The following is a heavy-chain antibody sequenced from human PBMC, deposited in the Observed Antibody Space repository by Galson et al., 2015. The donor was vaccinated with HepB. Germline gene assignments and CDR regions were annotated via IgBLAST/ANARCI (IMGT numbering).Heavy chain of an antibody. J-gene: IGHJ4*02. V-gene: IGHV3-21*01. CDR2: ISSSSSYI. CDR1: GFTFSSYC. Sequence: SLRLSCAASGFTFSSYCMNWVRQAPGKGLEWVSSISSSSSYIYYADSVKGRFTISRDNAENSLYLQMNSLRAEDTAVYYCVVIAPLDYWGQGTLVTVSS. D-gene: IGHD2-21*01. CDR3: VVIAPLDY.